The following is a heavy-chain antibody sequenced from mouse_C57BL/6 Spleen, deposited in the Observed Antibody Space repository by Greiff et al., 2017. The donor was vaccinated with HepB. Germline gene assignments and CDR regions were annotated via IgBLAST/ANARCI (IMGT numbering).Heavy chain of an antibody. V-gene: IGHV1-69*01. CDR2: IDPSDSYT. J-gene: IGHJ2*01. CDR1: GYTFTSYW. CDR3: ARLGAFDY. D-gene: IGHD2-14*01. Sequence: VKLQQPGAELVMPGASVKLSCKASGYTFTSYWMHWVKQRPGQGLEWIGEIDPSDSYTNYNQKFKGKSTLTVDKSSSTAYMQLSSLTSEDSAVYYCARLGAFDYWGQGTTLTVSS.